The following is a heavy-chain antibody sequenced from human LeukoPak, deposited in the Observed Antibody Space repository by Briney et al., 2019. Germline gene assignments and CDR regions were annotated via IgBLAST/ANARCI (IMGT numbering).Heavy chain of an antibody. J-gene: IGHJ4*02. CDR2: VSGSGYST. CDR1: GFTFSSYP. D-gene: IGHD4-17*01. Sequence: EGSLRLSCVASGFTFSSYPMTWVRQAPGKGLEWVSSVSGSGYSTYYADSVKGRFTISRDNSKTTLYLQMDSLRADDTALYYCDKTRAYGDDYWGQGTLVTVSS. CDR3: DKTRAYGDDY. V-gene: IGHV3-23*01.